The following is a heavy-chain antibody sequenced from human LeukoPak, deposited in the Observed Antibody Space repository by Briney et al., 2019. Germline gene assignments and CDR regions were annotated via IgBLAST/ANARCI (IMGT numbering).Heavy chain of an antibody. V-gene: IGHV3-53*01. CDR1: GFTVNSNY. CDR2: IYDGEKT. Sequence: GGSLRLSCAGSGFTVNSNYMAWVRQAPGEGLEWVSVIYDGEKTYYADSVKGRFTISRDNSRHTLYLQMNSLRAEDTAMYYCARDPGDHWNYGMAYWGQGVLVTVSS. D-gene: IGHD1-7*01. CDR3: ARDPGDHWNYGMAY. J-gene: IGHJ4*02.